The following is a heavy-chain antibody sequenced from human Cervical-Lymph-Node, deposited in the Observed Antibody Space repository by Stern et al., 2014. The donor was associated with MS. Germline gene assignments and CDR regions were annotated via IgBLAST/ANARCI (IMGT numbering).Heavy chain of an antibody. CDR1: GGTFSSSD. Sequence: QVQLVQSAAEVQKPGSSVKVSCRASGGTFSSSDISWVRQAPGQGIEWMGGIIPIIGTANYAQKYQGRVTITADESTSTAYMELSSLRSEDTAIYYCALGGFGHYFEYWGQGTLVTVSS. J-gene: IGHJ4*02. V-gene: IGHV1-69*01. D-gene: IGHD3-10*01. CDR3: ALGGFGHYFEY. CDR2: IIPIIGTA.